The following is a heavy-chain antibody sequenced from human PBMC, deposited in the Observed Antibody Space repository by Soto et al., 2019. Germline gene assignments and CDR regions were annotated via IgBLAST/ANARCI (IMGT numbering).Heavy chain of an antibody. J-gene: IGHJ6*02. CDR1: GYRFTSYW. Sequence: AGESLKISCKGSGYRFTSYWIGWVRQMPGTGLEWMGSIYPGDSDTRYSPSFQGHVTISVDKSTSTAYLQWSSLKASDTAMYYCARRDSSGVDDCYYAMDFCGHGTKVTVSS. V-gene: IGHV5-51*01. CDR2: IYPGDSDT. CDR3: ARRDSSGVDDCYYAMDF. D-gene: IGHD3-22*01.